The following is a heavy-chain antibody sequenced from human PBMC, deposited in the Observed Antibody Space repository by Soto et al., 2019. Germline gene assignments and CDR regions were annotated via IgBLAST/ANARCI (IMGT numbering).Heavy chain of an antibody. CDR1: GFTFSSYV. CDR3: AKGKGYCSSTSCYNSGLGHYGMDG. V-gene: IGHV3-30*18. D-gene: IGHD2-2*02. J-gene: IGHJ6*02. Sequence: GGSLRLSCAACGFTFSSYVMHWVHQAPGKXLEWVAVISYDGSNKYYADSVKGRFTISRDNSKNTLYLQMNSLRAEDTAVYYCAKGKGYCSSTSCYNSGLGHYGMDGWGQGPTVTVFS. CDR2: ISYDGSNK.